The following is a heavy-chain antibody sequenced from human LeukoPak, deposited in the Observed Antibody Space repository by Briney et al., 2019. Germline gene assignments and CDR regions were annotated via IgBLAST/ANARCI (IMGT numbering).Heavy chain of an antibody. V-gene: IGHV3-7*01. CDR2: IKQDGSEK. Sequence: SGGSLRLSCAASGFTFSSYWMSWVRQAPGKGLEWVANIKQDGSEKYYVDSVKGRFTISRDNAKNSLYLQMNSLRAEDTAVYYCARSGVEGSGWYDLDYWGQGTLVTVSS. J-gene: IGHJ4*02. CDR1: GFTFSSYW. CDR3: ARSGVEGSGWYDLDY. D-gene: IGHD6-19*01.